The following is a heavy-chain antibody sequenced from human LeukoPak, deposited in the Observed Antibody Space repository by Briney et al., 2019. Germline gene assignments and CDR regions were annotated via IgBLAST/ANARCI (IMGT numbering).Heavy chain of an antibody. V-gene: IGHV3-30*03. Sequence: GGSLRLSCAASGFTFSNYGMHWVRQAPGKGLEWVALTSYDGSKEFFADSVKGRFTTSRDNSENTVSLQLNNLRPEDTAVYYCATDIRVTGDHWGQGTLVTVSS. CDR1: GFTFSNYG. CDR3: ATDIRVTGDH. J-gene: IGHJ4*02. D-gene: IGHD2-21*02. CDR2: TSYDGSKE.